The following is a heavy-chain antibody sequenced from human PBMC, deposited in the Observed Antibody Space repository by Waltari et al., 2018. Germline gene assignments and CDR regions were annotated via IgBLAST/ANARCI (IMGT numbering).Heavy chain of an antibody. J-gene: IGHJ4*02. CDR1: GDSMTSSDW. CDR2: VHHSGKT. D-gene: IGHD2-15*01. V-gene: IGHV4-4*02. CDR3: ARDRGRGLFLDS. Sequence: QLQLQQSGPGLVKPSESLSLTCLVSGDSMTSSDWWSWVRQSPGKGLEWIGQVHHSGKTNYNPSLASRVTVSIDTSNNQFSLKLPSPTAADTAMYYCARDRGRGLFLDSWGQGTLVTVSP.